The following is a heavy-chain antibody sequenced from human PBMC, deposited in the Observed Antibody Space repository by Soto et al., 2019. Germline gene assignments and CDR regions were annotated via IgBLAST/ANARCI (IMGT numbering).Heavy chain of an antibody. CDR3: ARRNSYGYYYYGMDV. J-gene: IGHJ6*02. CDR2: IDPSDSYT. V-gene: IGHV5-10-1*01. CDR1: GYSFTSYW. Sequence: PGESLKISCKGSGYSFTSYWISWVRQMPGKGLEWVGRIDPSDSYTNYSPSFQGHVTISADKSISTAYLQWSSLKASDTAMYYCARRNSYGYYYYGMDVWGQGTTVTASS. D-gene: IGHD5-18*01.